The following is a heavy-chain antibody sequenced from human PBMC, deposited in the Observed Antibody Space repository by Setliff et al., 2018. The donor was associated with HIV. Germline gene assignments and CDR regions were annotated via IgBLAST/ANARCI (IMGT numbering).Heavy chain of an antibody. D-gene: IGHD6-13*01. CDR3: ASKSKDFSSWHSFDY. CDR1: GYTFTGYY. V-gene: IGHV1-2*02. Sequence: DSVKVSCKASGYTFTGYYMHWVRQAPGQGLEWMGWINPNSGGTNYAQKFQGRVTMTRDTSISTAYMELSRLRSDDTAVYYCASKSKDFSSWHSFDYWGRGILVTVSS. CDR2: INPNSGGT. J-gene: IGHJ4*02.